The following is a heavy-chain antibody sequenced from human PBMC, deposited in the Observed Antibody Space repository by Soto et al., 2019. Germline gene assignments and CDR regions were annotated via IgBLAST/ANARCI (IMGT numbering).Heavy chain of an antibody. J-gene: IGHJ4*02. D-gene: IGHD3-10*01. CDR2: MFSRGST. CDR1: GVSISSSTYY. Sequence: PSETLSLTCSVSGVSISSSTYYWGWVRQSPGKGLEWIGNMFSRGSTYYNRSLKSRITISVASSRNEFSLRLRSVTAADTAVYYCARGDRSGSNYTIDYWGQGTLVTVSS. V-gene: IGHV4-39*07. CDR3: ARGDRSGSNYTIDY.